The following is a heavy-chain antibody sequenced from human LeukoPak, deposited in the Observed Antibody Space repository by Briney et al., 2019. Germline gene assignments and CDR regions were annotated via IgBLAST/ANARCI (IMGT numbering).Heavy chain of an antibody. J-gene: IGHJ4*02. D-gene: IGHD5-18*01. CDR2: ISSSSSYI. Sequence: GGSLRLSCAASGFTFSSYSMNWVRQAPGKGLEWVSSISSSSSYIYYADSVKGRFTISRGNAKNSLYLQMNSLRAEDTAVYYCARDGDTAMVSYYFDYWGQGTLVTVSS. V-gene: IGHV3-21*01. CDR1: GFTFSSYS. CDR3: ARDGDTAMVSYYFDY.